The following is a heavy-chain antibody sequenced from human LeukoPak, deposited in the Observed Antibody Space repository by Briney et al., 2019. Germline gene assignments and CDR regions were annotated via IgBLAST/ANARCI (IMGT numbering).Heavy chain of an antibody. CDR2: INPNSGGT. D-gene: IGHD3-10*01. CDR3: ARDRGRISDYYGSGRSLHYYMDV. V-gene: IGHV1-2*02. CDR1: GYTFTDYY. Sequence: ASVKVSCKASGYTFTDYYMHWVRQAPGQGLERMGWINPNSGGTNYAQKFQGRVTMTRDTSISTAYMELSRLISDDTAVYYCARDRGRISDYYGSGRSLHYYMDVWGKGTTVTVSS. J-gene: IGHJ6*03.